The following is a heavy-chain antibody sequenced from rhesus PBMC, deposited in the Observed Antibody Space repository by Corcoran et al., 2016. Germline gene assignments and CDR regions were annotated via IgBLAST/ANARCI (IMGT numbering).Heavy chain of an antibody. D-gene: IGHD6-37*01. CDR3: AKYSGGWSRYYFDY. CDR1: GGSISSSNW. Sequence: QVQLQESGPAVVKPSETLSLTCAVSGGSISSSNWWSWIRQSPGKGLEWIGGIYGSGGSTEYHPSLKSHATISIDTSTNQFSLKLSSVTAADTAVYYCAKYSGGWSRYYFDYWGQRVLVTVSS. J-gene: IGHJ4*01. V-gene: IGHV4-93*02. CDR2: IYGSGGST.